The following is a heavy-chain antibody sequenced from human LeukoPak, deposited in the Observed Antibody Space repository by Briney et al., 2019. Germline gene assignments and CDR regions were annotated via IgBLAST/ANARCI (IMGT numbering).Heavy chain of an antibody. D-gene: IGHD3-10*01. Sequence: SETLSLTCTISGGSISGDYWSWIRQPPGKRLEFIGYIHYTGSTDYNPALKSRITISVDRSKNQFSLELSSVTAADTAVYCARGGPSSKYFDLWGRGTLVTVSS. CDR2: IHYTGST. V-gene: IGHV4-59*01. J-gene: IGHJ2*01. CDR3: ARGGPSSKYFDL. CDR1: GGSISGDY.